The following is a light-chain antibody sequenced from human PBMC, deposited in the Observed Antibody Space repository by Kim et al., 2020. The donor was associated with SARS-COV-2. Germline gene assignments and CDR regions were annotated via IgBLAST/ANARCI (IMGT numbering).Light chain of an antibody. CDR2: RAS. Sequence: DIQLTQSPSTLSASVGDTVTITCRASQSVNIWLAWYQQKPGKTPKLLIYRASSLESGVPSRFSGSGSGTDFNPTISSLQPDDFATYYCQQFHRYSTFGQGTKVDIK. V-gene: IGKV1-5*03. CDR3: QQFHRYST. J-gene: IGKJ1*01. CDR1: QSVNIW.